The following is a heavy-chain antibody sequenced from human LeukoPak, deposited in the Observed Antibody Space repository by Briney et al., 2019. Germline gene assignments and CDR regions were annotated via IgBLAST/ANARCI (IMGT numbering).Heavy chain of an antibody. CDR3: ARDEGTTGTTGI. CDR1: GGTFSSYA. J-gene: IGHJ3*02. D-gene: IGHD1-1*01. Sequence: SVKVSCKASGGTFSSYAISWVRQAPGQGLEWMGGIIPIFGTANYAQKFQGRVTITADESTSTAYMELSSLRSEDTAVYYCARDEGTTGTTGIWGQGTMVTVSS. V-gene: IGHV1-69*13. CDR2: IIPIFGTA.